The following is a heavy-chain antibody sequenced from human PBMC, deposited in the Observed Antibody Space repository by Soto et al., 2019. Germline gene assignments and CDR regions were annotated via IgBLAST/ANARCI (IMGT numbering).Heavy chain of an antibody. CDR3: AREIGAAAGTWIRKRLDP. V-gene: IGHV1-69*13. J-gene: IGHJ5*02. Sequence: SSVNVSCKASGGTFSSYAISWVRQAPGQGLEWMGGIIPIFGTANYAQKFQGRVTITADESTSTAYMELSSLRSEDTAVYYCAREIGAAAGTWIRKRLDPWGQGTLVTVSS. D-gene: IGHD6-13*01. CDR1: GGTFSSYA. CDR2: IIPIFGTA.